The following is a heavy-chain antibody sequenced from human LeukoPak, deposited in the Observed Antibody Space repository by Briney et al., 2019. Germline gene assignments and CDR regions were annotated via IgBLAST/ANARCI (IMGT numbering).Heavy chain of an antibody. CDR1: GFTFSNYW. CDR3: VRGQTIDY. D-gene: IGHD3-3*01. V-gene: IGHV3-74*01. Sequence: GGSLILSCTTSGFTFSNYWMYWVRQAPGKGLVWVSRIKSDGTGITYTDSVEGRFTISRDNAKNTLYLQMNSLRDEDTAVYYCVRGQTIDYWGQGTLVTVSS. J-gene: IGHJ4*02. CDR2: IKSDGTGI.